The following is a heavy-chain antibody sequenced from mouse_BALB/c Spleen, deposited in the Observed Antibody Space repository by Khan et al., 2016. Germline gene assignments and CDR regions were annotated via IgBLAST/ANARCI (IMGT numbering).Heavy chain of an antibody. CDR1: GYSITSGYY. V-gene: IGHV3-6*02. CDR3: ARLLRVYAVDY. Sequence: EVQLQESGPGLVKPSQSLSLTCSVTGYSITSGYYWNWIRQFPGNNLEWMGYISYDGSNNYNPSLKNRISIARDTSKNQFFLKLNSVTTEDTATYYCARLLRVYAVDYWGQGTSVTVSS. CDR2: ISYDGSN. J-gene: IGHJ4*01. D-gene: IGHD1-1*01.